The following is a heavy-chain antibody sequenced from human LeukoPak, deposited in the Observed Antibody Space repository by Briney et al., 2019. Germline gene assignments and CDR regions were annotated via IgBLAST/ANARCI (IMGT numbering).Heavy chain of an antibody. CDR2: ITSYI. V-gene: IGHV3-21*06. CDR3: ARDPYSGSYGPYYYYYMDV. Sequence: GGSLRLSCAASGFTFTSYNMNWVRQAPGKGPEWVSSITSYIYYADSVKGRFTISRDNAKNSLYLQMDSLRVEDTAVYYCARDPYSGSYGPYYYYYMDVWGEGTTVTISS. J-gene: IGHJ6*03. D-gene: IGHD1-26*01. CDR1: GFTFTSYN.